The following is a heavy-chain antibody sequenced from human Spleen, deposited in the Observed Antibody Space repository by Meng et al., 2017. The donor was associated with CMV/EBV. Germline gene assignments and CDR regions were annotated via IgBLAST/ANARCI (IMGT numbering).Heavy chain of an antibody. CDR1: GITFSSYS. D-gene: IGHD6-13*01. Sequence: GESLKISCAASGITFSSYSMDWVRQAPGKGLEWVSSISSSSWYIYYADSLKGRFTISRDNSKNTLYLQMNSLRAEDTAVYYCGRGGQSSSRSSLPNWGQGTLVTVSS. CDR2: ISSSSWYI. CDR3: GRGGQSSSRSSLPN. V-gene: IGHV3-21*04. J-gene: IGHJ4*02.